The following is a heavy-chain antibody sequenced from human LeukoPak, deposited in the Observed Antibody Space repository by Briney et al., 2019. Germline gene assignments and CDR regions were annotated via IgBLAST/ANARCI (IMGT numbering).Heavy chain of an antibody. V-gene: IGHV1-2*02. CDR3: ARGLAGPPIYCSSTSCYKDYYGMDV. D-gene: IGHD2-2*02. J-gene: IGHJ6*02. Sequence: ASVKVSCKASGYTFTGYYMHWVRQAPGQGLEWMGWINPNSGGTNYAQKFQGRVTMTRDTSISTAYMELSRLRSDDTAVYYCARGLAGPPIYCSSTSCYKDYYGMDVWGQGTTVTVSS. CDR1: GYTFTGYY. CDR2: INPNSGGT.